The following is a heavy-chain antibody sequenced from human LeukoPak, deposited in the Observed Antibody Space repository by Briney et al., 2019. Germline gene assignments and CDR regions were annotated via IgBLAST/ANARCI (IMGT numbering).Heavy chain of an antibody. CDR3: ARAPIMITFGGVIDHFDY. D-gene: IGHD3-16*02. CDR1: GFIVSNNY. CDR2: IWYDGSNK. V-gene: IGHV3-33*08. Sequence: PGGSLRLSCVASGFIVSNNYMSWVRQAPGKGLEWVAVIWYDGSNKYYADSVKGRFTISRDNSKNTLYLQMNSLRAEDTAVYYCARAPIMITFGGVIDHFDYWGQGTLVTVSS. J-gene: IGHJ4*02.